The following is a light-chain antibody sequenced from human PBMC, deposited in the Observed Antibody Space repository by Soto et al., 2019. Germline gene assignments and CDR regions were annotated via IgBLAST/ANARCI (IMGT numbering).Light chain of an antibody. Sequence: EIVLTQSPGTLSLSPGERATLSCRASRSVSSSYLAWYQQKPGQAPRLLIYGASSRATGIPDRFSGSGSGTDFTLTISRLEPEDFAVYYCQQYDSSPNTFGQGTKLEI. CDR3: QQYDSSPNT. V-gene: IGKV3-20*01. CDR1: RSVSSSY. J-gene: IGKJ2*01. CDR2: GAS.